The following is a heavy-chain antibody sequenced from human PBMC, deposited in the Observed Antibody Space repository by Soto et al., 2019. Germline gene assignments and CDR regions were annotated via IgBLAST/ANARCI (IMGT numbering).Heavy chain of an antibody. Sequence: QVQLVESEGGVVQPGRSLRLSCAASGFTFSSYGMHWVRQAPGKGLEWVAVISYDGGNKYYADSVKGRFTISRDNSMNTLYLQMNSLRAEDTAVYYCAKDPREGTPRYSGSYSLDYWGQGTLVTVSS. CDR3: AKDPREGTPRYSGSYSLDY. V-gene: IGHV3-30*18. J-gene: IGHJ4*02. CDR1: GFTFSSYG. D-gene: IGHD1-26*01. CDR2: ISYDGGNK.